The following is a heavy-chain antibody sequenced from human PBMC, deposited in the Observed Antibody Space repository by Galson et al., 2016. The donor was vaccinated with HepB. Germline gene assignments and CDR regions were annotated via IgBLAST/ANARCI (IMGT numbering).Heavy chain of an antibody. J-gene: IGHJ4*02. CDR3: ASGPHWNHAY. V-gene: IGHV3-13*01. CDR1: GFTFNDYD. Sequence: SLRLSCALSGFTFNDYDMHWVRQGRGESLEWVANMRPAGDKYYPGSVEGRFTVSRESAKNSFYLQMDSLRAGDSGVYYCASGPHWNHAYWGQGTLVTVSS. D-gene: IGHD1-1*01. CDR2: MRPAGDK.